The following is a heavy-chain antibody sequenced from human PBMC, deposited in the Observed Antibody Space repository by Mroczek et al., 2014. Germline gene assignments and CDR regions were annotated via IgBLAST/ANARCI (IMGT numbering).Heavy chain of an antibody. CDR1: GFTFSTYS. CDR3: ARPQRDSSGYYFDY. J-gene: IGHJ4*02. Sequence: VRAARSPGGEGRGQAWGVPSRLSCAASGFTFSTYSMNWVRQAPGKGLEWVSSISSSSTYIYYADSVKGRFTISRDNAKNSLYLQMNSLRAEDTAVYYCARPQRDSSGYYFDYWGQGTLVTVSS. D-gene: IGHD3-22*01. V-gene: IGHV3-21*01. CDR2: ISSSSTYI.